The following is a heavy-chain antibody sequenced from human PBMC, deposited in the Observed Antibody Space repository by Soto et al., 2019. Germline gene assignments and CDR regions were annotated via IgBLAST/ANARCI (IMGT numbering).Heavy chain of an antibody. D-gene: IGHD3-10*01. J-gene: IGHJ5*02. CDR3: AIHTTAIRGPLTNQWFDP. CDR2: IYPGDSDT. V-gene: IGHV5-51*01. Sequence: GESLKISCKGSGYSFTSYWIGWVRQMPGKGLEWLGIIYPGDSDTRYSPSFQGQVSISADKPISTAFLQWSSLKASDTAMYYCAIHTTAIRGPLTNQWFDPCGQGNLVTVSS. CDR1: GYSFTSYW.